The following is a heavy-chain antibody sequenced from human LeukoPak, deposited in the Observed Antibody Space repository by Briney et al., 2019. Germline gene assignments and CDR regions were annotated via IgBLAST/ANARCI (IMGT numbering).Heavy chain of an antibody. CDR3: ARGNMVRPRGWFDP. D-gene: IGHD3-10*01. CDR1: GYTFTSYD. CDR2: MNPNSGNT. V-gene: IGHV1-8*01. J-gene: IGHJ5*02. Sequence: VASVKVSCKASGYTFTSYDINWVRQATGQGLEWMGWMNPNSGNTGYAQKFQGRVTMTRNTSISTAYMELSSLRSEDTAVYYCARGNMVRPRGWFDPWGQGILVTVSS.